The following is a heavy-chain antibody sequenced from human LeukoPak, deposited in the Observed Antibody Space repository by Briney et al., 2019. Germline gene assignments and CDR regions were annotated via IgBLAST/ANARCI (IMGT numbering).Heavy chain of an antibody. CDR2: VGGTGVNT. J-gene: IGHJ4*02. D-gene: IGHD1-7*01. V-gene: IGHV3-23*01. Sequence: GGSLRLSCAASGFTFNSYAMGWVRQAPGKGLEGVSGVGGTGVNTYYADSVKGRFTISRDNFKNTLYLQMDSLRAEDTAVYYCAKRGNSPGLYYFDSWGQGTLVTVSS. CDR3: AKRGNSPGLYYFDS. CDR1: GFTFNSYA.